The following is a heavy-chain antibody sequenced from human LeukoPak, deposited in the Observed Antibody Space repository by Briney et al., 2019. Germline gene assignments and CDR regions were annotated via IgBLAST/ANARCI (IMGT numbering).Heavy chain of an antibody. CDR3: ARGTPYCGGDCASSNDY. D-gene: IGHD2-21*02. CDR2: ISSISSTI. CDR1: GFTFSSYN. V-gene: IGHV3-48*01. Sequence: GGSLRLSCAASGFTFSSYNMNWVRQAPGKGLEWVSYISSISSTIHYADSVKGRFTISRDNAKNSLHLQMNSLRAEDTAVYYCARGTPYCGGDCASSNDYWGQGTLVTVSS. J-gene: IGHJ4*02.